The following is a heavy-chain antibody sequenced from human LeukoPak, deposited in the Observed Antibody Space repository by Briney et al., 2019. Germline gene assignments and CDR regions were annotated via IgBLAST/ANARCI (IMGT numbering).Heavy chain of an antibody. CDR3: ARDQGNWNYDY. D-gene: IGHD1-7*01. CDR1: GGTFSSYA. CDR2: IIPIFGTA. V-gene: IGHV1-69*13. J-gene: IGHJ4*02. Sequence: ASVKVSCKASGGTFSSYAISWVRQAPGQGLEWMGGIIPIFGTANYAQKFQGRVTITADESTSTAYMELSSLRSEDTAAYYCARDQGNWNYDYWGQGTLVTVSS.